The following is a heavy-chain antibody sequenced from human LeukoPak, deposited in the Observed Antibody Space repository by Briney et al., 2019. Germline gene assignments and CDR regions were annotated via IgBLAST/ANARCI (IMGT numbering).Heavy chain of an antibody. D-gene: IGHD5/OR15-5a*01. Sequence: GGSLRLSCAASGFTFSSYSMNWVRQAPGKGLEWVSSISSSSSYIYYADSVKGRFTISRDNAKNSLYLQMNSLRAEDTAVYYCARVGRLHEALDHWGQGTLVTVSS. CDR3: ARVGRLHEALDH. CDR2: ISSSSSYI. V-gene: IGHV3-21*01. CDR1: GFTFSSYS. J-gene: IGHJ4*02.